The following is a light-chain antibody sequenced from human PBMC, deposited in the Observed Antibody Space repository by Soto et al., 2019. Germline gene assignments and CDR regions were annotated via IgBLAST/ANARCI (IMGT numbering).Light chain of an antibody. CDR2: AAS. J-gene: IGKJ5*01. CDR3: QQSYGTPII. V-gene: IGKV1-39*01. CDR1: QSISNY. Sequence: DIQMTQSPSALSASVGDRVTIACLASQSISNYLNWYQQKQGKTPKLLIYAASTLQSGVPSRFSGSGSGTDFTLTISSLQPEDSATYYCQQSYGTPIIFGQGTRLEIK.